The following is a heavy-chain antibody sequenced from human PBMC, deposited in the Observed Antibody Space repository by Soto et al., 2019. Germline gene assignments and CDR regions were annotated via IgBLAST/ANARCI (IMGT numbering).Heavy chain of an antibody. Sequence: EVQLVESGGRLVQPGESPEPPWAAPGPTFNTYWINWGRQPPGKGLEWVANINPNGSVKYSVDSLKGRFTSSRDNAKNSLYLQMNSLRAEDTAVYYCASARDYFFDYWGQGTLVTVSS. CDR3: ASARDYFFDY. D-gene: IGHD2-21*01. V-gene: IGHV3-7*01. CDR2: INPNGSVK. CDR1: GPTFNTYW. J-gene: IGHJ4*02.